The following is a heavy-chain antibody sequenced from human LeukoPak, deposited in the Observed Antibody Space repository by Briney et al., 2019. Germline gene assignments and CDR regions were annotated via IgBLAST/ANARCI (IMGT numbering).Heavy chain of an antibody. CDR3: ARRRVFDY. CDR1: GGSLRGYY. Sequence: SETLSLTCAVYGGSLRGYYWSWIRQPPGKGLEWIGEINHSGSTNYNPSLNSRVTISVDTSKIQFSLNLGSATAADTAVYYCARRRVFDYWGQGTLVTVSS. J-gene: IGHJ4*02. V-gene: IGHV4-34*01. CDR2: INHSGST. D-gene: IGHD3-10*01.